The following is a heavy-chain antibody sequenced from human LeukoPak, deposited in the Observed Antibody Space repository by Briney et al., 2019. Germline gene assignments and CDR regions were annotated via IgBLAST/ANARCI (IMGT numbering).Heavy chain of an antibody. CDR3: ATVLAEMVYGDAFDI. Sequence: ASVKVSCKASGYTFTSYAMHWVRQAPGQRLEWMGWINAGNGNTKYSQKFQGRVTITRDTSASTAYMELSSLRSEDTAVYYCATVLAEMVYGDAFDIWGQGTMVTVSS. CDR1: GYTFTSYA. V-gene: IGHV1-3*01. D-gene: IGHD2-8*01. J-gene: IGHJ3*02. CDR2: INAGNGNT.